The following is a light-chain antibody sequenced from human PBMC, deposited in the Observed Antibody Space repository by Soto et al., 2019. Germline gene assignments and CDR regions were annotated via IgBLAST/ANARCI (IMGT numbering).Light chain of an antibody. CDR2: GAS. CDR3: QQDGSLLT. CDR1: QSFSSSA. V-gene: IGKV3-20*01. J-gene: IGKJ4*01. Sequence: EIVLPQSPGTLSLSPGERATLSCRASQSFSSSALARYQQKPGQAPRLLIYGASGRATGIPDRCSGSRSGTDFTLTNSSLEPEDCAVYYCQQDGSLLTLGGGTKVEIK.